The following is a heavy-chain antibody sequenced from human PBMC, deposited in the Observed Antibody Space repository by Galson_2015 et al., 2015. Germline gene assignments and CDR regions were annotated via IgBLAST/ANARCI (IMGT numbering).Heavy chain of an antibody. CDR1: GFTFSSYG. CDR3: ARDQVDIVVVPAAKGLGAYGMDV. CDR2: IWYDGSNK. V-gene: IGHV3-33*01. D-gene: IGHD2-2*03. Sequence: SLRLSCAASGFTFSSYGMHWVRQAPGKGLEWVAVIWYDGSNKYYADSVKGRFTISRDNSKNTLYLQMNSLRAEDTAVYYCARDQVDIVVVPAAKGLGAYGMDVWGQGTTVTVSS. J-gene: IGHJ6*02.